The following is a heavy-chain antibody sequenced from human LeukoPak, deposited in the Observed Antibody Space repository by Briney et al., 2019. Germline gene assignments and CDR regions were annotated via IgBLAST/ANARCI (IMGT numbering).Heavy chain of an antibody. CDR3: ARGERRFGAFDI. D-gene: IGHD3-16*01. J-gene: IGHJ3*02. CDR1: GGSFSGYY. Sequence: SETLSLTCAVYGGSFSGYYWSWIRQPPGKGLEWIGEINHSGSTNYNPSLKSRVTISVDTSKNQFSLKLSSVTAADTAVYYCARGERRFGAFDIWGQGTMVTVSS. V-gene: IGHV4-34*01. CDR2: INHSGST.